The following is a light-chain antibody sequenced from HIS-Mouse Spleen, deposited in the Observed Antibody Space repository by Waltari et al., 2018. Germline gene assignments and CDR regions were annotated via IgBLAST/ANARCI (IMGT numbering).Light chain of an antibody. CDR2: DVS. J-gene: IGLJ3*02. CDR3: CSYAGSYTWV. CDR1: SRDVCGYNY. Sequence: QSALTQPRSVSGSPGLSVTISCPGTSRDVCGYNYVSWYQQHPGKAPKLMIYDVSKRPSGVPDRFSGSKSGNTASLTISGLQAEDEADYYCCSYAGSYTWVFGGGTKLTVL. V-gene: IGLV2-11*01.